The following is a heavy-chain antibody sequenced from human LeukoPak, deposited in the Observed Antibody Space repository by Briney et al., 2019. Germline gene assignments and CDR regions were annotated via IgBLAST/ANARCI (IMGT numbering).Heavy chain of an antibody. CDR2: ISAYNGNT. Sequence: ASVKVSCKASGYTFTSYGISWVRQAPGQGLEWMGWISAYNGNTNYAQKLQGRVTMTTDTSTSTAYMELRSLRSDDTAVYYCATSEYGSGSYYNFYYYYGMDVWGQGTTVTVSS. CDR3: ATSEYGSGSYYNFYYYYGMDV. J-gene: IGHJ6*02. V-gene: IGHV1-18*01. D-gene: IGHD3-10*01. CDR1: GYTFTSYG.